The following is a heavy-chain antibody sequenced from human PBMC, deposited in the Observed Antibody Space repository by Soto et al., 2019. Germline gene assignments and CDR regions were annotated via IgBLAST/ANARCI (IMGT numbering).Heavy chain of an antibody. CDR3: ARARGDTSGYHFDI. D-gene: IGHD3-22*01. J-gene: IGHJ3*02. Sequence: TLSLTCTVSGGSISSGDYYWSWIRQPPGKGLECIGYIYYSGSTYYNPSLKSRVIISVDTSKNQFSLKLSSVTAADTAVYYCARARGDTSGYHFDIWGQGTMVTVSS. V-gene: IGHV4-30-4*01. CDR1: GGSISSGDYY. CDR2: IYYSGST.